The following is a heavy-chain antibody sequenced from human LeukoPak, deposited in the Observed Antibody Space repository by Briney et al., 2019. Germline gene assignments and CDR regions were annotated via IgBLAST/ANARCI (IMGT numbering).Heavy chain of an antibody. D-gene: IGHD5-12*01. V-gene: IGHV3-23*01. CDR2: ISGSGGNT. Sequence: PGGSLRLSCAASGFTFKNYAMSWVRQAPGKGLEWVSAISGSGGNTYSADSVKGRFTISRDNSKNTLYLQMNGLRAEDTAVYYCARGLGMVANGPLYDYWGQGTLVTVSS. CDR1: GFTFKNYA. J-gene: IGHJ4*02. CDR3: ARGLGMVANGPLYDY.